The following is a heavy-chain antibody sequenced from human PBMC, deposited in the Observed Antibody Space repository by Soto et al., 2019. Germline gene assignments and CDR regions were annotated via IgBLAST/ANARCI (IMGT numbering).Heavy chain of an antibody. D-gene: IGHD3-3*01. J-gene: IGHJ5*02. Sequence: QVQLVESGGGVVQPGRSLRLSCAASGFTFSSYGMHWVRQAPGKGLEWVAVISYDGSNKYYADSVKGRFTISRDNSKNTLYLQMNSVRAEDTAVYYCARDRLLNDFWSGYYSRAWFDPWGQGTLVTVSS. CDR2: ISYDGSNK. V-gene: IGHV3-30*03. CDR1: GFTFSSYG. CDR3: ARDRLLNDFWSGYYSRAWFDP.